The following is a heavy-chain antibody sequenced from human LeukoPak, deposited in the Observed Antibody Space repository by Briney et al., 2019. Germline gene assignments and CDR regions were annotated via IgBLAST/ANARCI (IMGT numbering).Heavy chain of an antibody. J-gene: IGHJ4*02. D-gene: IGHD1-26*01. CDR1: GFTVSDNY. CDR2: IYSGGNT. Sequence: GGSLRLSCAASGFTVSDNYMSWVRQAPGKGLEWVSIIYSGGNTYYARSVKGRFTVSRDNSKNTLYLQMNRLRAEDTAVYYCARVIVGTTTRLDYFDYWGQGTLDTVSS. V-gene: IGHV3-66*01. CDR3: ARVIVGTTTRLDYFDY.